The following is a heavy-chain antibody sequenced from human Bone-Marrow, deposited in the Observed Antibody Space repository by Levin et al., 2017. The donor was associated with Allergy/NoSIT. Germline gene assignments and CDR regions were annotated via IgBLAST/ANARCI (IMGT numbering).Heavy chain of an antibody. CDR1: GFTISEYA. J-gene: IGHJ3*01. V-gene: IGHV3-23*01. D-gene: IGHD1-14*01. CDR2: ITGGGFNT. Sequence: GGSLRLSCAVSGFTISEYAMAWVRQAPGQGLEWVSVITGGGFNTYYGDSVKGRFTVSRDDSKDTLYLDLNRLRAEDTAVYYCAKKQGGTTGFSFDVWGQGTMVTVSS. CDR3: AKKQGGTTGFSFDV.